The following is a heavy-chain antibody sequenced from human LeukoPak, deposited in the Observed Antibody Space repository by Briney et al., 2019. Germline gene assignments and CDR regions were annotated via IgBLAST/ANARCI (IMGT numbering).Heavy chain of an antibody. V-gene: IGHV3-7*01. J-gene: IGHJ4*02. CDR1: GCTFISYW. Sequence: GGSLRLSCAASGCTFISYWMSWVRQAPGKGLEWVASLNQDAGEKHYVDSVKGRFTISIDNAQNSLYLQMNSLRAEDTAVYYCARSSGWYPFPDYWGQGTLVTVSS. D-gene: IGHD6-19*01. CDR3: ARSSGWYPFPDY. CDR2: LNQDAGEK.